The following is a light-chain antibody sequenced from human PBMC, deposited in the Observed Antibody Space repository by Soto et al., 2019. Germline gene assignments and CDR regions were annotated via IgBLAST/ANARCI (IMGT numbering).Light chain of an antibody. V-gene: IGLV1-47*02. CDR1: ISNIGTFY. J-gene: IGLJ1*01. Sequence: QSVLTQPPSASSTPGQTVTISCSGSISNIGTFYVYWYQHLPGTAPKLLIYLGDQRASGVSDRFSGSKSGTSASLAINGLRSDDEADYYCAAWDDNLNAYVFGSGTKVTVL. CDR3: AAWDDNLNAYV. CDR2: LGD.